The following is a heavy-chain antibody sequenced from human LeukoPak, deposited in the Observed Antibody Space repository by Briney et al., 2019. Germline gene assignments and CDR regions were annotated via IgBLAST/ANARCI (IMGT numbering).Heavy chain of an antibody. CDR2: ISSSDSTI. Sequence: GGSLRLSCAASGFTFSSYEMNWVRQAPGKGLEWVSCISSSDSTIYYADSVKGRFTISRDNAKNSLYPQMNSLRAEDTAVYYCARESRVATLPDWGQGTLVTVSS. D-gene: IGHD5-12*01. CDR1: GFTFSSYE. V-gene: IGHV3-48*03. CDR3: ARESRVATLPD. J-gene: IGHJ4*02.